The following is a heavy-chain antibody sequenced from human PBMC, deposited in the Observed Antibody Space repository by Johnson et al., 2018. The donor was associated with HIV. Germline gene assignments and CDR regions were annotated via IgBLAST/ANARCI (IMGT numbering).Heavy chain of an antibody. Sequence: VQLVESGGGVVQPGRSLRLSCAASGYTLSRYVLYWVRQAPGKGLEWVSDINWNGGSTGYADSVTGRFTISRDNAKNSLYLQINSLRAEDTAVYRCAKGFRVGATDAFDIWGQGTMVTVSS. V-gene: IGHV3-20*01. CDR1: GYTLSRYV. CDR2: INWNGGST. J-gene: IGHJ3*02. D-gene: IGHD1-26*01. CDR3: AKGFRVGATDAFDI.